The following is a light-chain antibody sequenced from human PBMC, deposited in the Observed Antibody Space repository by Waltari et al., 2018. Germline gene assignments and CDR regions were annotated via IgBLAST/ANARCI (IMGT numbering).Light chain of an antibody. Sequence: SWRASQSSSRYVGRCQQKPGQVPRLLIDGASTRATGIPDRFSGSGSGTGCSLTISGLEPEDSAVYYCQHHFRLPATFGQGTKVEIK. CDR2: GAS. J-gene: IGKJ1*01. V-gene: IGKV3-20*01. CDR1: QSSSRY. CDR3: QHHFRLPAT.